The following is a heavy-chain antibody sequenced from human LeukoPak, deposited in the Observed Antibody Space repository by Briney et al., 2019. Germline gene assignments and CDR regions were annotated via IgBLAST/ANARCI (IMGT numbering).Heavy chain of an antibody. Sequence: SSETLSLTCTVSGGSISSYYWSWIRQPPGKGMQWIGYIYYSGRTNYNPPLKSRVTISVDTSKNQFSLKLSSVTAADTAVYYCARVSYSSGWYAPYYFDYWGQGTLVTVSS. CDR1: GGSISSYY. CDR3: ARVSYSSGWYAPYYFDY. D-gene: IGHD6-19*01. J-gene: IGHJ4*02. CDR2: IYYSGRT. V-gene: IGHV4-59*01.